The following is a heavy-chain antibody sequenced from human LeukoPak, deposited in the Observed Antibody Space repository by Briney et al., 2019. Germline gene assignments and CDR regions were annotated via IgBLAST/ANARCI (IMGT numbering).Heavy chain of an antibody. CDR1: GFTFSESS. D-gene: IGHD3-3*01. J-gene: IGHJ4*02. Sequence: PGGSLRHSRAASGFTFSESSMYWVRQAPRKGLQWGSRISHDGSSANYADCVRGRLSTCRDKAQNILYSHMKSLRAADKAVHYSTRVFDPNDFSSGFCFDFGAQGTLVSVSS. CDR2: ISHDGSSA. CDR3: TRVFDPNDFSSGFCFDF. V-gene: IGHV3-74*01.